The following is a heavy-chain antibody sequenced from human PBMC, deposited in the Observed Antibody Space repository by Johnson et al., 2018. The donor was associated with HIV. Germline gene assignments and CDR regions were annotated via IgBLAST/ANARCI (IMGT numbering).Heavy chain of an antibody. D-gene: IGHD5-24*01. V-gene: IGHV3-66*01. J-gene: IGHJ3*02. CDR3: ARACRDGYTCIAYDI. Sequence: AQLMESGGGLVKPGGSLRLSCAASGFTVSSNYMSWVRQAPGKGLERVSVIFSGGTTYYAASVKGSLTISRDNSKNTLYLQINSLRAEDTAVYYCARACRDGYTCIAYDIWGQGTMVTVSS. CDR2: IFSGGTT. CDR1: GFTVSSNY.